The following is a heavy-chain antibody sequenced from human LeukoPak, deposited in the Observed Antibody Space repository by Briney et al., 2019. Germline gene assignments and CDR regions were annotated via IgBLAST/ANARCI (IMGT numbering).Heavy chain of an antibody. V-gene: IGHV3-53*01. CDR2: IYSGGAA. D-gene: IGHD5-12*01. CDR3: ARDKIQWLRYSYFDY. Sequence: GGSLRLSCAASGFSVVSYYMTWVRQAPGKGLEWVSVIYSGGAAFYTDSVKGRFTISRDGSKKTVYLQMNSLRADDTAVYFCARDKIQWLRYSYFDYWGQGVLVTVSS. CDR1: GFSVVSYY. J-gene: IGHJ4*02.